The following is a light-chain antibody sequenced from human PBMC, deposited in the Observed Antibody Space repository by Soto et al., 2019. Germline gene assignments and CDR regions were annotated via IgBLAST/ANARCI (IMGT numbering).Light chain of an antibody. CDR2: LAS. CDR3: QHYYGSPS. J-gene: IGKJ3*01. Sequence: DIVMTQSPDSLAVSLGERATINCKSSQSVLSSSDNKNYLAWYQQKPGQPPKLLIYLASTRESGVPDRFSGSGSGTDFPLTISSLQAEDVAVYYCQHYYGSPSFGPGNKVDIK. CDR1: QSVLSSSDNKNY. V-gene: IGKV4-1*01.